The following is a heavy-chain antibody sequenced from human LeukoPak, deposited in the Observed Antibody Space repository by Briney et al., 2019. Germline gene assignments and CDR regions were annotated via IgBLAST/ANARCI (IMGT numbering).Heavy chain of an antibody. D-gene: IGHD6-13*01. Sequence: KASETLSLTCAVSGGSISSYYWSWIRQPPGKGLEWIGEINHSGSTNYNPSLKSRVTISVDTSKNQFSLNLTSVTAADTAVYYCARHFSGAAAPLPFDYWGQGTLVTVSS. CDR2: INHSGST. J-gene: IGHJ4*02. CDR3: ARHFSGAAAPLPFDY. V-gene: IGHV4-34*01. CDR1: GGSISSYY.